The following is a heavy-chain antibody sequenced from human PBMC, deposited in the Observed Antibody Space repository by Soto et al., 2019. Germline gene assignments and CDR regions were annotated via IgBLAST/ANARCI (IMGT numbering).Heavy chain of an antibody. D-gene: IGHD3-10*01. CDR3: ARDQYYYGSGSYPYYYYGMDV. Sequence: QVQLVESGGGLVKPGGSLRLSCAASGFTFSDYYMSCIRQAPGKGLEWVSYISSSGSTIYYADSVKGRFTISRDNAKNSLYLQMNSLRAEDTAVYYCARDQYYYGSGSYPYYYYGMDVWGQGTTVTVSS. CDR1: GFTFSDYY. CDR2: ISSSGSTI. J-gene: IGHJ6*02. V-gene: IGHV3-11*01.